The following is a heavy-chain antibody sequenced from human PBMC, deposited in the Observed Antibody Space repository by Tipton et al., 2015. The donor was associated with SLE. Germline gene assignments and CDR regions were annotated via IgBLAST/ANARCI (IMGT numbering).Heavy chain of an antibody. CDR2: IYYSGST. CDR1: GGSISSYY. CDR3: ARSLAAAGTGYYYYGMDV. V-gene: IGHV4-59*01. Sequence: LRLSCTVSGGSISSYYWSWIRQPPGKGLEWIGYIYYSGSTNYNPSLKSRVTISVDTSKNQFSLKLSSVTAAGTAVYYCARSLAAAGTGYYYYGMDVWGQGTTVTVSS. D-gene: IGHD6-13*01. J-gene: IGHJ6*02.